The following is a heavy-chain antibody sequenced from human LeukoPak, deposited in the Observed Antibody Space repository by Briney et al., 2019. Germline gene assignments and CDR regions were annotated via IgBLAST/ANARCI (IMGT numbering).Heavy chain of an antibody. CDR1: GFTFSSYS. J-gene: IGHJ4*02. V-gene: IGHV3-21*01. Sequence: PGGSLRLSCAASGFTFSSYSMNWVRQAPGKGLGWVSSISSSSSYIYYADSVKGRFTISRDNAKNSLYLQMNSLRAEDTAVYYCARDKDDILTGCVDYWGQGTLVTVSS. CDR2: ISSSSSYI. CDR3: ARDKDDILTGCVDY. D-gene: IGHD3-9*01.